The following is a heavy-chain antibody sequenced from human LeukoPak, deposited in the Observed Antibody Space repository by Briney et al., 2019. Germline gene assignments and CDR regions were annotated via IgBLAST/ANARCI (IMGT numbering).Heavy chain of an antibody. CDR1: GFTFSSYW. CDR3: ARERSYYDILTGYFGNAFDI. CDR2: ISSSGSTI. V-gene: IGHV3-48*04. Sequence: GGSLRLSCAASGFTFSSYWMHWVRQAPGKGLEWVSYISSSGSTIYYADSVKGRFTISRDNAKNSLYLQMNSLRAEDTAVYYCARERSYYDILTGYFGNAFDIWGQGTMVTVSS. D-gene: IGHD3-9*01. J-gene: IGHJ3*02.